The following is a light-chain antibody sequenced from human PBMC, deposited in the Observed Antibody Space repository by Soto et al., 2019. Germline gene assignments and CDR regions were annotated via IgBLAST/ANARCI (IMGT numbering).Light chain of an antibody. CDR1: QSITTS. Sequence: DIQMTQAPSSLSASVGDRVTITCRASQSITTSLSWYQQKPGKAPKVLIYGASNLQGGVPSRFSGSGSGTDFTLIISSLQPEDFAAYSCQQSYSTPFTFGPGTRVDVK. J-gene: IGKJ3*01. V-gene: IGKV1-39*01. CDR2: GAS. CDR3: QQSYSTPFT.